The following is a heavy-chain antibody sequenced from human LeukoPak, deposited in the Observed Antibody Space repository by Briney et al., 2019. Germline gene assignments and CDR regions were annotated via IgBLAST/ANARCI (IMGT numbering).Heavy chain of an antibody. CDR1: GGSFSGYY. Sequence: PSETLSLTCAVYGGSFSGYYWSWIRQPPEKGLERIGEINHSGSTNYNPYLKSRVTISVDTSKNQFSLKLSSVTAADTAVYYCARPDDSSGYIDAFDIWGQGTMVTVSS. J-gene: IGHJ3*02. CDR3: ARPDDSSGYIDAFDI. CDR2: INHSGST. D-gene: IGHD3-22*01. V-gene: IGHV4-34*01.